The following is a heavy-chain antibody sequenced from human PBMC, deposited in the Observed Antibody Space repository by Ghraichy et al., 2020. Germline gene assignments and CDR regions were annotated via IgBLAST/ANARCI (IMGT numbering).Heavy chain of an antibody. Sequence: GGSLRLSCAASGFTFSSYAMSWVRQAPGKGLEWVSAISGSGGSTYYADSVKGRFTISRDNSKNTLYLQMNSLRAEDTAVYYCAKDPRTTVTTGGAYYFDYWGQGTLVTVSS. CDR3: AKDPRTTVTTGGAYYFDY. J-gene: IGHJ4*02. CDR2: ISGSGGST. V-gene: IGHV3-23*01. CDR1: GFTFSSYA. D-gene: IGHD4-17*01.